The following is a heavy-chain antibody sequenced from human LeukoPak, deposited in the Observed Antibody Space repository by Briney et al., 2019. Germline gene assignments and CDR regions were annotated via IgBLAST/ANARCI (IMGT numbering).Heavy chain of an antibody. CDR1: GYTFTSYD. CDR3: AREGLDY. V-gene: IGHV1-8*03. CDR2: MNPNSGNR. Sequence: ASVKVSCKASGYTFTSYDINWVRQATGQGLEWMGWMNPNSGNRGYAQKFQGRVTITWDTSMSTAYMELSSLRSEDTAVYYCAREGLDYWGQGTLVTVSS. J-gene: IGHJ4*02.